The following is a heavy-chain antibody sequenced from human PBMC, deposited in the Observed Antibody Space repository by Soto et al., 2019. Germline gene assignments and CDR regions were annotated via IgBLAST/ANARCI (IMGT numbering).Heavy chain of an antibody. CDR2: ISDYSGNT. V-gene: IGHV1-18*01. CDR1: GFTFTNYY. CDR3: ARGDTYYVNWYFDY. D-gene: IGHD1-1*01. J-gene: IGHJ4*02. Sequence: QVQLVQSGAEVKKPGASVKVSCKTSGFTFTNYYINWVRQAPGQGLEVMGWISDYSGNTNYAQNLQGRVTMTTDTAESTAYPELRSMRSNDTAVYFCARGDTYYVNWYFDYWGEGTLVSVSS.